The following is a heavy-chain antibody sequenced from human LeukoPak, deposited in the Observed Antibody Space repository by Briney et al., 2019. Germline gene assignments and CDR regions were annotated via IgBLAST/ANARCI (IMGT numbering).Heavy chain of an antibody. V-gene: IGHV3-30*04. Sequence: PGGSLRLSCAASGFTFSNYAMHWVRQAPGKGLEWVAVISSDGSNKYYADSVKGRFTFSRDNSKNTLYLQMNSLRAEDTAVYYCAKRGPGALSIAAEDYWGQGTLVTVSS. J-gene: IGHJ4*02. CDR3: AKRGPGALSIAAEDY. D-gene: IGHD6-6*01. CDR1: GFTFSNYA. CDR2: ISSDGSNK.